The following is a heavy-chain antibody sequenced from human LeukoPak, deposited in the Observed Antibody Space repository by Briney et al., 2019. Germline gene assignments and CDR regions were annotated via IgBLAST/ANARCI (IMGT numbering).Heavy chain of an antibody. D-gene: IGHD4-17*01. CDR2: IYYSGST. CDR1: GGSINSYY. V-gene: IGHV4-59*01. CDR3: ARDGYGDGMDY. J-gene: IGHJ4*02. Sequence: PSETLSLTCTVSGGSINSYYWSWIRQPPGKGLEWIGYIYYSGSTKYNPSLKSRVTISVDTSKNQFSLKLSSVTAADTAVYYCARDGYGDGMDYWGQGTLVTVSS.